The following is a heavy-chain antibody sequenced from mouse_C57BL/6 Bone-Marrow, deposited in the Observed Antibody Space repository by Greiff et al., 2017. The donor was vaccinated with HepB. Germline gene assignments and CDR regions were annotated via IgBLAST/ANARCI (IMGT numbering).Heavy chain of an antibody. J-gene: IGHJ2*01. Sequence: QVQLQQSGPELVKPGASVKISCKASGYAFSSSWMNWVKQRPGKGLEWIGRIYPGDGDTNYNGKFKGKATLTADKSSSTAYMQPSSLTSEDSAVYFCAVYGNYDYWGQGTTLTVSS. CDR3: AVYGNYDY. D-gene: IGHD2-1*01. V-gene: IGHV1-82*01. CDR1: GYAFSSSW. CDR2: IYPGDGDT.